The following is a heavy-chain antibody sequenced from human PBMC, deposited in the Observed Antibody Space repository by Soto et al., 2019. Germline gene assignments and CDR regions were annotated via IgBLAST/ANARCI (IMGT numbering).Heavy chain of an antibody. CDR1: GFTFNNYA. CDR2: ISDLGGNM. D-gene: IGHD3-22*01. V-gene: IGHV3-23*01. CDR3: AKFYSYDHSGYYKPDLIHLDN. J-gene: IGHJ4*02. Sequence: PGGSLRLSCAASGFTFNNYAMTWVRQAPGKGLEWVSGISDLGGNMNYRDSVKGRFTISRDNSKNTLYLQMNSLSAEDTSIYYCAKFYSYDHSGYYKPDLIHLDNGGQGTRVTVSS.